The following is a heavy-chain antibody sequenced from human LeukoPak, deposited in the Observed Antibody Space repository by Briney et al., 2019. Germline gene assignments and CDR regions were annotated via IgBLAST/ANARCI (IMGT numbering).Heavy chain of an antibody. CDR3: AKEYSAAYANWFDP. Sequence: AGGSLRLSCAASGFTFSSYDMTWVRQALGRGLEWVSSIRPSGDNTYYADSVKGRFTISRDNSKNTLYLQMNSLRAEDTAVYYCAKEYSAAYANWFDPWGQGTLVTVSS. CDR2: IRPSGDNT. V-gene: IGHV3-23*01. D-gene: IGHD2-2*01. CDR1: GFTFSSYD. J-gene: IGHJ5*02.